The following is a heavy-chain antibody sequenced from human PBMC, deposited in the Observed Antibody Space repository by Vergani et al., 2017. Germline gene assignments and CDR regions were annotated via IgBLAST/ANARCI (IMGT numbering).Heavy chain of an antibody. Sequence: QVQLQQWGAGLLKPSETLSLTCTVSGGSISSYYWSWIRQPPGKGLEWIGYIYTSGSTNYNPSLKSRVTISVDTSKNQFSLKLSSVTAADTAVYYCAGGHFDWDFDYWGQGTLVTVSS. V-gene: IGHV4-4*09. CDR2: IYTSGST. J-gene: IGHJ4*02. D-gene: IGHD3-9*01. CDR1: GGSISSYY. CDR3: AGGHFDWDFDY.